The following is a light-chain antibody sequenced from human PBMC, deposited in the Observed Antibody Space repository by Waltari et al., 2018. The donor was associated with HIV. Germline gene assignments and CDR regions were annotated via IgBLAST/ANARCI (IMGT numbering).Light chain of an antibody. CDR1: RSVLYSSDNKNY. Sequence: DIVMTQSPYSLTVSLGELATINCKSSRSVLYSSDNKNYLVWSTQKSGQSPKVVISWASTRESGVPDRFSGSGSGTDFTLTISSLQAEDVALYYCQQYFKTPYTFGQGTKVEI. J-gene: IGKJ2*01. CDR2: WAS. CDR3: QQYFKTPYT. V-gene: IGKV4-1*01.